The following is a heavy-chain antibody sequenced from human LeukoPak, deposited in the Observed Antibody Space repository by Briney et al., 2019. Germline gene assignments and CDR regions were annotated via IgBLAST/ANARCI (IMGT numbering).Heavy chain of an antibody. J-gene: IGHJ4*02. CDR1: GFTFSSYS. V-gene: IGHV3-48*01. D-gene: IGHD3-10*01. CDR2: ISTSTTTI. Sequence: GGSLRLSCEASGFTFSSYSMNWVRQAPGKGLEWISYISTSTTTIYYANSVKGRFTISRDNAKNSLYLQMNSLRAEDTALYYCARDGGGYYYGSGSYYNPYYFDYWGQGTLVTVSS. CDR3: ARDGGGYYYGSGSYYNPYYFDY.